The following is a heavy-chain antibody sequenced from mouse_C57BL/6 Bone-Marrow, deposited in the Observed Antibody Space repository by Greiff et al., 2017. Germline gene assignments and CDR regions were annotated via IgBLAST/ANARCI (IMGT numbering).Heavy chain of an antibody. D-gene: IGHD2-4*01. J-gene: IGHJ4*01. CDR3: ARWGLRRFYAMDY. CDR2: INPSSGYT. Sequence: VKLVESGAELAKPGASVKLSCKASGYTFTSYWMHWVKQRPGQGLEWIGYINPSSGYTKYNQKFKDKATLTADKSSSTAYMQRSSLTYEDSAVYYCARWGLRRFYAMDYWGQGTSVTVSS. CDR1: GYTFTSYW. V-gene: IGHV1-7*01.